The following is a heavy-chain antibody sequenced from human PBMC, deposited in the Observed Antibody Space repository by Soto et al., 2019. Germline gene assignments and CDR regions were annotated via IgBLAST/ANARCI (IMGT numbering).Heavy chain of an antibody. CDR2: FIAMLGTP. D-gene: IGHD5-18*01. CDR3: ARGAMANFDY. CDR1: GGTFGSQG. Sequence: SVKVSCKASGGTFGSQGIAWERQAPGQGLEWMGGFIAMLGTPTYAKKVQGRATISADESLTSSYLELRSLRSEDTGVYFCARGAMANFDYWGQGTVVTVSS. J-gene: IGHJ4*02. V-gene: IGHV1-69*13.